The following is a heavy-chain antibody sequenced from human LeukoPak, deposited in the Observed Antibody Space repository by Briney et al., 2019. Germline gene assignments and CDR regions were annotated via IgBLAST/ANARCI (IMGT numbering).Heavy chain of an antibody. CDR3: ARDHFDTSGSS. Sequence: GGSLRLSCAASGFIFSSYTMSWVRQAPGKGLEWVSSISSSSTYIYYADSVKGRFTISRANAQDSLYLQMTSLRDDDTAVYYCARDHFDTSGSSWGQGTLATVSS. CDR1: GFIFSSYT. J-gene: IGHJ5*02. D-gene: IGHD3-22*01. CDR2: ISSSSTYI. V-gene: IGHV3-21*01.